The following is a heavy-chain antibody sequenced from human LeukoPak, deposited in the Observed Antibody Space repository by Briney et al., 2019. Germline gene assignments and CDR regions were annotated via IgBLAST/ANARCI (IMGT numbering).Heavy chain of an antibody. Sequence: ASVKVSCKASGYTLTSYGISWVRQAPGQGLEWMGWISAYNGNTNYAQKLQGRVTMTTDTSTSTAYMELRSLRSDDTAVYYCARGYSSAMIDAFDIWGQGTMVTVSS. CDR2: ISAYNGNT. V-gene: IGHV1-18*01. J-gene: IGHJ3*02. CDR1: GYTLTSYG. CDR3: ARGYSSAMIDAFDI. D-gene: IGHD6-19*01.